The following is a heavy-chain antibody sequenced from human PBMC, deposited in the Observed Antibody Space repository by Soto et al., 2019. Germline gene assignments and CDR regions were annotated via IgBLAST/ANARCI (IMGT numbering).Heavy chain of an antibody. Sequence: QVQLVESGGGVVQPGKSLRLSCAASGFTFSTYGMHWVRQAPGKGLEWVAVIWYDGSNKYYGDSLKGRFTISRDNSNNTFYLQINNLRAEDTAVYYCGRDGALGDTAVVDSWGQGTLVTVSS. CDR3: GRDGALGDTAVVDS. CDR2: IWYDGSNK. D-gene: IGHD5-18*01. CDR1: GFTFSTYG. J-gene: IGHJ4*02. V-gene: IGHV3-33*01.